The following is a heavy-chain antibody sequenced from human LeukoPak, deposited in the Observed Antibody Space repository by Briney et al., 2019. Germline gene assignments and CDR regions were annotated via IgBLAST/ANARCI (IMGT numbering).Heavy chain of an antibody. CDR2: ISSRSSTT. D-gene: IGHD6-25*01. Sequence: GRSLRLSCAASGFTFSSYGMNWVRQAPGKGLEWVSYISSRSSTTDYADSVKGRFTISRDNAKNSLNLQMNSLRDEDTAVYYCARDNGFWFDPWGQGTLVTVSS. V-gene: IGHV3-48*02. CDR3: ARDNGFWFDP. CDR1: GFTFSSYG. J-gene: IGHJ5*02.